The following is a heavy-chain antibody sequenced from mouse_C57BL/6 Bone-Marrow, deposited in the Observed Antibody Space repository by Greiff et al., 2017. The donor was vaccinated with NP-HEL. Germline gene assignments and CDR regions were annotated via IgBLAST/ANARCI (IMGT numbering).Heavy chain of an antibody. CDR1: GFSLTSYG. J-gene: IGHJ3*01. V-gene: IGHV2-2*01. D-gene: IGHD2-2*01. Sequence: VQLQQSGPGLVQPSQSLSITCTVSGFSLTSYGVHWVRQSPGKGLVWLGVIWSGGSTDYNAAFISRLSISKDNSKSQVFFKMNSQQADDTAVDYCAGGYTVLFAYWGQGTLVTVSA. CDR3: AGGYTVLFAY. CDR2: IWSGGST.